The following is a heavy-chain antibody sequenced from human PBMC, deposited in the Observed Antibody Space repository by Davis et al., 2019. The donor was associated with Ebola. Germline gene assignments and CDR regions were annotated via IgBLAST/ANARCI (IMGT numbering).Heavy chain of an antibody. CDR1: GYTFTSYY. CDR2: INPSGGST. D-gene: IGHD5-12*01. V-gene: IGHV1-46*01. CDR3: ARAKGLATRNWYFDL. J-gene: IGHJ2*01. Sequence: ASVKVSCKASGYTFTSYYMHWVRQAPGQGLEWMGIINPSGGSTSYAQKFQGRVTMTRDTSTSTVNMELSSLRSEDTAVYYCARAKGLATRNWYFDLWGRGTLVTVSS.